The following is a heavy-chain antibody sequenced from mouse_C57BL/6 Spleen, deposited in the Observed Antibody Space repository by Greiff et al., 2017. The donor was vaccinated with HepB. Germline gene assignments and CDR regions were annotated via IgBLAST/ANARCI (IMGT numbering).Heavy chain of an antibody. D-gene: IGHD2-3*01. V-gene: IGHV1-20*01. CDR3: ASDGYYAADY. CDR1: GYSFTGYF. CDR2: INPYNGDT. J-gene: IGHJ2*01. Sequence: VHVKQSGPELVKPGDSVKISCKASGYSFTGYFMNWVMQSHGKSLEWIGRINPYNGDTFYNQKFKGKATLTVDKSSSTAHMELRSLTSEDSAVYYCASDGYYAADYWGQGTTLTVSS.